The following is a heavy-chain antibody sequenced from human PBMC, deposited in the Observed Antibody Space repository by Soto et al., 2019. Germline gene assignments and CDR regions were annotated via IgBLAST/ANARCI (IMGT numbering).Heavy chain of an antibody. CDR2: IWYDGSNK. J-gene: IGHJ6*02. CDR1: GFTFSSYG. D-gene: IGHD3-10*01. CDR3: ARDQYYYGSGSYYYYGMDV. Sequence: QVQLVESGGGVVQPGRSLRLSCAASGFTFSSYGMHWVRQAPGKGLEWVAVIWYDGSNKYYADSVKGRFTISRDNSKNTLYLQMNSLRAEDTAVYYCARDQYYYGSGSYYYYGMDVWGQGTTVTVSS. V-gene: IGHV3-33*01.